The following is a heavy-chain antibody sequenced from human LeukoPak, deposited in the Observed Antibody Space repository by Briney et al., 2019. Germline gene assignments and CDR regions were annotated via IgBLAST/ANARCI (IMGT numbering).Heavy chain of an antibody. J-gene: IGHJ4*02. CDR3: ARGYDILTGYSDLDY. Sequence: ASMKVSCKASGYTFASYGISWVRQAPGQGLEWMGWISAYNGNTNYAQKLQGRVTMTTGTSTSTAYMELRSLRSDDTAVYYCARGYDILTGYSDLDYWGQGTLVTVSS. V-gene: IGHV1-18*01. CDR2: ISAYNGNT. CDR1: GYTFASYG. D-gene: IGHD3-9*01.